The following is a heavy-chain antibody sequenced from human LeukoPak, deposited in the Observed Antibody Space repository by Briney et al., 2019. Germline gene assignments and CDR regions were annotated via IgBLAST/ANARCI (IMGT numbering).Heavy chain of an antibody. V-gene: IGHV4-34*01. Sequence: PSETLSLTCAVYGGSFSGYYWNWIRQSPGKGLEWIGEINHSGGINYNPSLKSRVTISVDTSKNQFSLNLSSVTAADTAVYFCARGVLSRYYYMDVWGKGTTVTVSS. CDR2: INHSGGI. D-gene: IGHD6-6*01. CDR1: GGSFSGYY. CDR3: ARGVLSRYYYMDV. J-gene: IGHJ6*03.